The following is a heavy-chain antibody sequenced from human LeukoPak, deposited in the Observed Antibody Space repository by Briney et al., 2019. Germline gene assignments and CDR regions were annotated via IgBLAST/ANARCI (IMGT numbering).Heavy chain of an antibody. CDR3: AKDPSERWLQLGLDY. V-gene: IGHV3-23*01. D-gene: IGHD5-24*01. CDR2: MSGIGGIT. J-gene: IGHJ4*02. CDR1: GGSISSTNW. Sequence: ETLSLTCGVSGGSISSTNWWSWVRQAPGKGLEWVSAMSGIGGITYYADSVKGRFTISRDNSKNTLYLQMNSVRAEDTAVYFCAKDPSERWLQLGLDYWGQGTLVTVSS.